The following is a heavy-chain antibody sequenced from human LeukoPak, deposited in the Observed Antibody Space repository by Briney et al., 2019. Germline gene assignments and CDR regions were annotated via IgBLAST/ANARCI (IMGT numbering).Heavy chain of an antibody. CDR3: ARERKHYGSGSSPDY. CDR2: IRYDGSNK. D-gene: IGHD3-10*01. CDR1: GFTFGSYG. V-gene: IGHV3-30*02. Sequence: GGSLRLSCAASGFTFGSYGMHWVRQAPGKGLEWVAFIRYDGSNKYYADSVKGRFTISRDNAKNSLYLQMNSLRAEDTAVYYCARERKHYGSGSSPDYWGQGTLVTVSS. J-gene: IGHJ4*02.